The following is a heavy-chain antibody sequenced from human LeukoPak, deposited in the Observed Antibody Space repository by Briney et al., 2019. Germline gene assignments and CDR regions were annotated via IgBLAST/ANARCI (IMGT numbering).Heavy chain of an antibody. CDR3: ARHVVVPEAFDY. D-gene: IGHD2-2*01. J-gene: IGHJ4*02. Sequence: PSETLSLTCTVSGYSISSGYYWGWIRQPPGKGLEWIGSIYHSGSTYYNPSLKSRVTISVDTSKNQFSLKLSSVTAADTAVYYCARHVVVPEAFDYWGQGTLVTVSS. CDR1: GYSISSGYY. V-gene: IGHV4-38-2*02. CDR2: IYHSGST.